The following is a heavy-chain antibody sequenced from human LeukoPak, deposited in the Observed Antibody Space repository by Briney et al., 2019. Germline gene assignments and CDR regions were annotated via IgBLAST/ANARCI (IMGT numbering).Heavy chain of an antibody. Sequence: SETLSLTCTVSGGSISSYYWSWIRQPPGKGLEWIGYIYYSGSTNYNPSLKSRVTISVDTSKNQFSLKLGSVTAADTAVYYCARSYSGSLYYFDYWGQGTLVTVSS. D-gene: IGHD5-12*01. CDR1: GGSISSYY. J-gene: IGHJ4*02. CDR3: ARSYSGSLYYFDY. CDR2: IYYSGST. V-gene: IGHV4-59*08.